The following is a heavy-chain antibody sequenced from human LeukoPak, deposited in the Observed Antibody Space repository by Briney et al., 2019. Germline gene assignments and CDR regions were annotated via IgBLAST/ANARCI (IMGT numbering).Heavy chain of an antibody. CDR1: GYTFTGYY. V-gene: IGHV1-2*02. J-gene: IGHJ4*02. CDR2: INPNSGGT. CDR3: ARRRGDTMVRGVITGHIDY. Sequence: GASVKVSCKASGYTFTGYYMHWVRQAPGQGLEWMGWINPNSGGTNYAQKFQGRVTMTRDTSISTAYMELSRLRSDDTAVYYCARRRGDTMVRGVITGHIDYWGQGTLVTVSS. D-gene: IGHD3-10*01.